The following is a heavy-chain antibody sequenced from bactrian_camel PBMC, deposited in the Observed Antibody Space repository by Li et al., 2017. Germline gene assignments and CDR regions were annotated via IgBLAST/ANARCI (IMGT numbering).Heavy chain of an antibody. CDR3: ADLKSGTVVAGRTRCGDFGY. Sequence: QLVESGGGLVQPGGSLRLSCAASGSTLSSGVMSWVRQSPGKGPEWVSSISSGGGNIYYADSVKGRFTISQDNAKNTLYLRMNSLKPEDTAMHYCADLKSGTVVAGRTRCGDFGYWGQGTQVTVS. D-gene: IGHD6*01. CDR1: GSTLSSGV. J-gene: IGHJ6*01. CDR2: ISSGGGNI. V-gene: IGHV3S31*01.